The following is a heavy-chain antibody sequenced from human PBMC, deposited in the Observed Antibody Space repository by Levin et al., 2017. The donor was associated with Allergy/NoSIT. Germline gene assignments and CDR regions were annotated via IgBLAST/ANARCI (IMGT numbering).Heavy chain of an antibody. D-gene: IGHD2-2*01. CDR2: ITSSSSNI. V-gene: IGHV3-21*01. CDR3: ARDRGYCSSTSCYEVAFDY. CDR1: GFTFSAYS. Sequence: GESLKISCAASGFTFSAYSMNWVRQAPGKGLEWVSSITSSSSNIYYADSVKGRFTISRDNAKNSLHLQMNSLRAEDTAVYYCARDRGYCSSTSCYEVAFDYWGQGTLVTVSS. J-gene: IGHJ4*02.